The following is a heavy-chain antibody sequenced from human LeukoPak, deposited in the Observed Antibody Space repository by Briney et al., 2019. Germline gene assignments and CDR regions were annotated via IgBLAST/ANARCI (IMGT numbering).Heavy chain of an antibody. V-gene: IGHV1-69-2*01. CDR2: VDPEDGET. J-gene: IGHJ5*02. CDR1: GYTFTDYY. Sequence: GATVKISCKAFGYTFTDYYIHWVKEAPGKGLKWMGRVDPEDGETTYAEKFQGRVTITADTSTDTAYMELNNLRSEDTAVYYCATMTTFDPWGQGTLVTVSS. D-gene: IGHD4-11*01. CDR3: ATMTTFDP.